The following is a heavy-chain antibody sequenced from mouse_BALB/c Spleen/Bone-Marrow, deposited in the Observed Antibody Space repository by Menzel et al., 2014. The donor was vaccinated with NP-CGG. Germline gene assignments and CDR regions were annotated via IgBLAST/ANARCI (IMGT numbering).Heavy chain of an antibody. CDR2: IDPANGNT. Sequence: VQLQQPGAELVKPGASVKLSCTASGFNIKDTYMHWVKQRPEQGLEWIGRIDPANGNTKYDPKFQGKATITADTSSNTAYLQLSSLTSEDTAVYYRAYGSSYDYFDYWGQGTTLTVSS. J-gene: IGHJ2*01. CDR3: AYGSSYDYFDY. V-gene: IGHV14-3*02. D-gene: IGHD1-1*01. CDR1: GFNIKDTY.